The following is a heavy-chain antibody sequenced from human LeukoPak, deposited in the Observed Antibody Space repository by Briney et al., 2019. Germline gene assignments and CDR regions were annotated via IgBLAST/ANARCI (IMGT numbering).Heavy chain of an antibody. J-gene: IGHJ4*02. D-gene: IGHD1-26*01. CDR1: GGSFSGYY. Sequence: PSETLSLTCAVYGGSFSGYYWSWIRQPPGKGLEWIGEINHSGSTNYNPSLKSRVTISVDTSKNQFSLKLSSVTAADTAVYYCARRPRRIRNIVGAAIDYWGQGTLVTVSS. V-gene: IGHV4-34*01. CDR2: INHSGST. CDR3: ARRPRRIRNIVGAAIDY.